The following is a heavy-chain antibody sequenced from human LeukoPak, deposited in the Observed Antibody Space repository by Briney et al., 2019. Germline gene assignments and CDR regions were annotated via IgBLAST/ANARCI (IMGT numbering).Heavy chain of an antibody. V-gene: IGHV3-21*01. D-gene: IGHD6-19*01. CDR3: ARDLHGAVAGTGYYYYGMDV. CDR1: GFTFSSHA. J-gene: IGHJ6*02. CDR2: ISSSSSYI. Sequence: TGGSLRLSCAASGFTFSSHAMAWVRQAPGKGLEWVSSISSSSSYIYYADSVKGRFTISRDNAKNSLYLQMNSLRAEDTAVYYCARDLHGAVAGTGYYYYGMDVWGQGTTVTVSS.